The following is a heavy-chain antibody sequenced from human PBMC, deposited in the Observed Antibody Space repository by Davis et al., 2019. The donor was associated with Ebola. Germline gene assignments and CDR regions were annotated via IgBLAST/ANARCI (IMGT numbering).Heavy chain of an antibody. D-gene: IGHD1-26*01. CDR2: ISAYNGNT. V-gene: IGHV1-18*01. Sequence: ASVQVSCKASGYSFQNYATSWVRQAPGQGLEWMGWISAYNGNTNYAQKVQGRVTMTTDTSTGTAYLDLRSLRSDDTAVYFCARTSIVGTTTTASDIWGQGTLVTVSS. CDR1: GYSFQNYA. J-gene: IGHJ3*02. CDR3: ARTSIVGTTTTASDI.